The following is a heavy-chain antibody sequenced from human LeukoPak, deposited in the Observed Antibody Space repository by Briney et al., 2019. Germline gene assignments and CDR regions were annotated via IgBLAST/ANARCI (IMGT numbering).Heavy chain of an antibody. V-gene: IGHV4-34*01. D-gene: IGHD2-15*01. CDR1: GGSFSGYY. J-gene: IGHJ3*02. CDR3: ARARYCSGGSCFLDAFDI. Sequence: PSETLSLTCAVYGGSFSGYYWSRIRQPPGKGLEWIGEINHSGSTNYNPSLKSRVTISVDTSKNQFSLKLSSVTAADTAVYYCARARYCSGGSCFLDAFDIWGQGTMVTVSS. CDR2: INHSGST.